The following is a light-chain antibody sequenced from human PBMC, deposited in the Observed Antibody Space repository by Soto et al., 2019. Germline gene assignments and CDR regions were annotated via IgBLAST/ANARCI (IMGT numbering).Light chain of an antibody. CDR3: QQYGSSPPYT. V-gene: IGKV3-20*01. Sequence: EIVLTQSPGTLSLSPGKRATLSCRASQSVSSSYLAWYQQKPGQAPRLLIYGASSRATGLPDRFSGSGSGTDFTLTISRLEPEHFAVYYCQQYGSSPPYTFGQGTKLEIK. CDR1: QSVSSSY. J-gene: IGKJ2*01. CDR2: GAS.